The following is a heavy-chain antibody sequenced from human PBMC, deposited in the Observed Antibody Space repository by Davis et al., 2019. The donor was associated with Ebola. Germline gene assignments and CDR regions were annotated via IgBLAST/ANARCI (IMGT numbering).Heavy chain of an antibody. Sequence: GESLKISCSASGFTFSSYAMHWVRQAPGKGLEYVSAISSNGGSTYYADSVKGRFTISRDNVKNSLYLQMDSLRAEDTAVYYCARWASVGYWGQGTLVTVSS. CDR3: ARWASVGY. D-gene: IGHD1-26*01. J-gene: IGHJ4*02. CDR2: ISSNGGST. CDR1: GFTFSSYA. V-gene: IGHV3-64*04.